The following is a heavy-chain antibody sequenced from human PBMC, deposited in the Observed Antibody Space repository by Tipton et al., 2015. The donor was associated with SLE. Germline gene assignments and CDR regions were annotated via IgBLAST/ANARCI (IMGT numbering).Heavy chain of an antibody. CDR3: ATTGGLDAFDI. V-gene: IGHV4-34*01. CDR1: GGSFSGYY. CDR2: INHSGST. Sequence: TLSLTCAVYGGSFSGYYWSWIRQPPGKGLEWIGEINHSGSTNYNPSLKSRVTISVETSKNQFSLKLSSVTAADTAVYYCATTGGLDAFDIWGQGTMVTVSS. J-gene: IGHJ3*02. D-gene: IGHD7-27*01.